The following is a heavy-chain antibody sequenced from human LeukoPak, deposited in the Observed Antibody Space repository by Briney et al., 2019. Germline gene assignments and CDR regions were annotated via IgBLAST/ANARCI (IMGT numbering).Heavy chain of an antibody. CDR2: ISSSSTYI. V-gene: IGHV3-21*01. CDR3: ARDFYLDYDVLTGYYDQ. J-gene: IGHJ4*02. CDR1: GFSFSSYR. D-gene: IGHD3-9*01. Sequence: GGSLRLSCSASGFSFSSYRMTWVRQAPGKGLEWVSCISSSSTYIYFADSAKGRFTISRDNSKNSLYLQMNSLRAEDTAVYFCARDFYLDYDVLTGYYDQWGRGTLVTVSS.